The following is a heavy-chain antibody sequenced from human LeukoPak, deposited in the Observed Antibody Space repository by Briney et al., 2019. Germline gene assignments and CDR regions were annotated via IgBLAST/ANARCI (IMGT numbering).Heavy chain of an antibody. J-gene: IGHJ4*02. D-gene: IGHD2-15*01. CDR2: IEQDGSEI. CDR1: GFTFSSYG. CDR3: VRGNPFGGY. V-gene: IGHV3-7*03. Sequence: PGGYLRLSCAASGFTFSSYGMQWVRQAPGKGLEWVANIEQDGSEISYVDSVKGRFTISRDNAKNSLYLQMNSLRAEDTAVYYCVRGNPFGGYWGQGTLVTVSS.